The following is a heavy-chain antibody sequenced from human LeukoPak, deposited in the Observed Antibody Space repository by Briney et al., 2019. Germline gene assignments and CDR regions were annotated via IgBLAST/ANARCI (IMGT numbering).Heavy chain of an antibody. Sequence: PGGSLGLSCAASGFTVSNNYMSWVRQAPGKGLEWVSIIYSGGITNYVDSVKGRFTISRDNSKNTLYLQMSSLRAEDAAVYYCTRDSTTFRFGYWGQGTLVTVSS. CDR3: TRDSTTFRFGY. CDR1: GFTVSNNY. CDR2: IYSGGIT. J-gene: IGHJ4*02. D-gene: IGHD3-16*01. V-gene: IGHV3-53*01.